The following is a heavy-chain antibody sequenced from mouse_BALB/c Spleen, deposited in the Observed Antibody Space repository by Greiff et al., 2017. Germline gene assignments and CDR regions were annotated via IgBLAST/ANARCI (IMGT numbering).Heavy chain of an antibody. CDR3: ARSVDNYFDY. CDR2: ISYSGST. Sequence: EVQLQQSGPGLVKPSQSLSLTCTVTGYSITSDYAWNWIRQFPGNKLEWMGYISYSGSTSYNPSLKSRISITRDTSKNQFFLQLNSVTTEDTATYYCARSVDNYFDYWGQGTTLTVSS. V-gene: IGHV3-2*02. CDR1: GYSITSDYA. J-gene: IGHJ2*01.